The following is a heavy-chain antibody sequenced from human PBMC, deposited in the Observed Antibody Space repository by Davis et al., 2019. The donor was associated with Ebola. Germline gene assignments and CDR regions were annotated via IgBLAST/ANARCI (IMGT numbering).Heavy chain of an antibody. J-gene: IGHJ4*02. CDR2: VYPGDSDA. D-gene: IGHD6-13*01. CDR1: GYSFTSYW. Sequence: GESLKISCKGSGYSFTSYWISWVRQMPGKGLEWMGSVYPGDSDATYGPSFQGQVILSVDKSIRTAYLQWSSLKASDSAMYYCARQKGYWGQGTLVTVSS. CDR3: ARQKGY. V-gene: IGHV5-51*01.